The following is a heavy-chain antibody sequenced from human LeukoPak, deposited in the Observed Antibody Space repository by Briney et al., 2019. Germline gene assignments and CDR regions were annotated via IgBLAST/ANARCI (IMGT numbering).Heavy chain of an antibody. CDR3: ARFPAAITLFDY. CDR1: GFTFSSYS. Sequence: GGSLRLSRAASGFTFSSYSMNWVRQAPGKGLEWVSSISSSSSYIYYADSVKGRFTISRDNAKNSLYLQMNSLRAEDTAVYYCARFPAAITLFDYWGQGTLVTVSS. D-gene: IGHD5-24*01. V-gene: IGHV3-21*01. CDR2: ISSSSSYI. J-gene: IGHJ4*02.